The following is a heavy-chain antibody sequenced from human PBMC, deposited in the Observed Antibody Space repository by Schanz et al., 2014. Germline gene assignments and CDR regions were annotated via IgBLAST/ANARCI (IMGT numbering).Heavy chain of an antibody. Sequence: DVQLLESGGGLVQPGGSLRLSCAASGFSFSSYAMGWVRQAPGKGLEWVGRIKGKTDGGTADYAAPMKGRFTISREDSKSTLFLQMNSLETEHTAVYYCTADNGRFAFDFWGQGTMVTVSS. J-gene: IGHJ3*01. V-gene: IGHV3-15*01. CDR1: GFSFSSYA. CDR3: TADNGRFAFDF. CDR2: IKGKTDGGTA. D-gene: IGHD2-8*01.